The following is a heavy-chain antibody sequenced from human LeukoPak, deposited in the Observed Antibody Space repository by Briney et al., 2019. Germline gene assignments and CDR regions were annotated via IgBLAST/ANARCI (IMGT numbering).Heavy chain of an antibody. CDR3: ARSSDD. J-gene: IGHJ4*02. CDR1: GGSISSYY. V-gene: IGHV4-4*07. CDR2: MHTSGST. Sequence: SETLSLTCTVSGGSISSYYWSWIRQPAGKGLEWIGRMHTSGSTYYNPSLKSRVTISVDTSKNQFSLKLSSVTAADTVVYYCARSSDDWGQGTLVTVSS.